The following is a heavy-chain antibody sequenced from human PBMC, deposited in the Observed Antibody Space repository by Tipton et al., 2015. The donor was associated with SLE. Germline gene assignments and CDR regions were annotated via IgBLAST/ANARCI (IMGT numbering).Heavy chain of an antibody. CDR1: GFTFSSYW. J-gene: IGHJ6*03. D-gene: IGHD3-16*01. CDR3: ARGGVSYMDV. Sequence: SLRLSCAASGFTFSSYWMSWVRQAPGKGLEWVANIKQDGSEKFYVDSVKGRFTISRDNSKNTLYLQMNSLRAEDTAVYYCARGGVSYMDVWGKGTTVTVSS. CDR2: IKQDGSEK. V-gene: IGHV3-7*01.